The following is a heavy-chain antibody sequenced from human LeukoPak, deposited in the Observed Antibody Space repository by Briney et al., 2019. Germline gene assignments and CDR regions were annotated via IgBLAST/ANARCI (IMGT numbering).Heavy chain of an antibody. D-gene: IGHD3-10*01. CDR3: ARDGVRRFGELNAFDI. J-gene: IGHJ3*02. CDR2: IWYDGSNK. V-gene: IGHV3-33*08. Sequence: GGSLRLSCSASGFTFSSYAMTWVRQAPGKGLEWVAVIWYDGSNKYYADSVKGRFTISRDNSKNTLYLQMNSLRAEDTAVYYCARDGVRRFGELNAFDIWGQGTMVTVSS. CDR1: GFTFSSYA.